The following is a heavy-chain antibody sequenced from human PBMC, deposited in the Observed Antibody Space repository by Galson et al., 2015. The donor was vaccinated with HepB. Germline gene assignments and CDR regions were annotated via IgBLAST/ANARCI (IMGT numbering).Heavy chain of an antibody. D-gene: IGHD6-19*01. V-gene: IGHV4-59*01. CDR1: GGSISSYY. CDR2: IYYSGST. CDR3: AREGGRIAVAGTEVGYFQH. J-gene: IGHJ1*01. Sequence: ETLSLTCTVSGGSISSYYWSWIRQPPGKGLEWIGYIYYSGSTNYNPSLKSRVTISVDTSKNQFSLKLSSVTAADTAVYYCAREGGRIAVAGTEVGYFQHWGQGTLVTVSS.